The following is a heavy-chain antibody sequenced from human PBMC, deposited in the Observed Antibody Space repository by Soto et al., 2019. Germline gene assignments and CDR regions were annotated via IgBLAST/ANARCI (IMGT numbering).Heavy chain of an antibody. CDR2: ISAYNGNT. V-gene: IGHV1-18*01. J-gene: IGHJ4*02. D-gene: IGHD4-17*01. Sequence: ASVKVSCKSSGYTFTSYGISWVRQAPGQGLEWMGWISAYNGNTNYAQKLQGRVTMTTDTSTSTAYMELRSLRSDDTAVYYCARARSTVTTFDYWGQGTLVTVSS. CDR1: GYTFTSYG. CDR3: ARARSTVTTFDY.